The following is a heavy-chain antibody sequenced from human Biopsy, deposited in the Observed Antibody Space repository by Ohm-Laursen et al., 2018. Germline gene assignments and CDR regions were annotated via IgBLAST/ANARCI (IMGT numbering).Heavy chain of an antibody. CDR3: TRGGYYYDSLAYYYWFDP. J-gene: IGHJ5*02. Sequence: SVKVSCKAPGGTFSNYGVNWVRQAPGQGLEWMGWINAKTGDTNYAQKFQGRVTMTRDTSISTAYVDLSSLRSDDTAGYYCTRGGYYYDSLAYYYWFDPWGQGTLVTVSS. D-gene: IGHD3-22*01. CDR1: GGTFSNYG. V-gene: IGHV1-2*02. CDR2: INAKTGDT.